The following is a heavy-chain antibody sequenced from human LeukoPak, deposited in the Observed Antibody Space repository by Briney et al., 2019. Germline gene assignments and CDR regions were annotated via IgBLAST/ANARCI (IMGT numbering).Heavy chain of an antibody. J-gene: IGHJ4*02. D-gene: IGHD3-22*01. CDR2: TSYNSGSI. Sequence: PGRSLRLSCAASGFTFDDYAMHWVRQAPGKGLEWVSGTSYNSGSIGYADSVKGRFTISRDNAKNSLYLQMNSLRAEDTALYYCAKDVYYYDSSGFDYWGQGPLVTVSS. CDR1: GFTFDDYA. V-gene: IGHV3-9*01. CDR3: AKDVYYYDSSGFDY.